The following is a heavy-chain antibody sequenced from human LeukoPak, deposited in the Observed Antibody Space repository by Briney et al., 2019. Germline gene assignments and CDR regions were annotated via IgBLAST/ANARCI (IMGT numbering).Heavy chain of an antibody. V-gene: IGHV3-23*01. CDR2: ITGGGGST. CDR1: GFTFSNCA. Sequence: GGSLRLSCAASGFTFSNCAMSWVRQAPGKGLEWVSTITGGGGSTYYADSVKGRLTISRDDFKNTLYLQMSSLRDEDTAVYYCTTYSRSLDYWGQGTLVTVSS. J-gene: IGHJ4*02. CDR3: TTYSRSLDY. D-gene: IGHD1-26*01.